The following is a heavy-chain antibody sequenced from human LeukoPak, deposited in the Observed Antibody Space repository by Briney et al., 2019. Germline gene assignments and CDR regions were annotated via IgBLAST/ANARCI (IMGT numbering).Heavy chain of an antibody. V-gene: IGHV3-49*04. J-gene: IGHJ4*02. CDR3: SLAQYYNQGGY. CDR1: GFTFSSYG. Sequence: GGSLRLSCAASGFTFSSYGMHWVRQAPGKGLEWIGFIRSKAYGGTTEYAPSVKGRFTISRDDSKSIAYLQMNSLKTEDTAVYYCSLAQYYNQGGYWGQGTLLTVSS. D-gene: IGHD1-1*01. CDR2: IRSKAYGGTT.